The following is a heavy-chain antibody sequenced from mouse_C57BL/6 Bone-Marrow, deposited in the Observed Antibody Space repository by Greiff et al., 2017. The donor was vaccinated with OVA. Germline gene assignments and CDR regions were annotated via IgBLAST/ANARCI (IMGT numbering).Heavy chain of an antibody. CDR3: ARRGYYGSSYWYFDV. D-gene: IGHD1-1*01. CDR2: IWTGGGT. V-gene: IGHV2-9-1*01. CDR1: GFSLTSYA. Sequence: VKLMESGPGLVAPSQTLSITCTVSGFSLTSYAISWVRQPPGKGLEWLGVIWTGGGTNYNSALKARLSISKDNSKSQVFLKMNSLQTDDTARYYCARRGYYGSSYWYFDVWGTGTTVTVSS. J-gene: IGHJ1*03.